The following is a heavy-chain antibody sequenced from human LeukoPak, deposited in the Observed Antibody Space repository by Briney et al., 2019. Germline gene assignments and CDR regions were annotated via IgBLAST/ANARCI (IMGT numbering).Heavy chain of an antibody. J-gene: IGHJ4*02. CDR1: GFTFSSYW. CDR2: INSDGSST. CDR3: ARLSGSYYLGY. V-gene: IGHV3-74*01. D-gene: IGHD1-26*01. Sequence: GGSLRLSCAASGFTFSSYWMHWVRHAPGRGLEWVSRINSDGSSTSYADSVKGRFTISRDNAKNTLYLQMNSLRAEDTAVYYCARLSGSYYLGYWGQGTLVTVSS.